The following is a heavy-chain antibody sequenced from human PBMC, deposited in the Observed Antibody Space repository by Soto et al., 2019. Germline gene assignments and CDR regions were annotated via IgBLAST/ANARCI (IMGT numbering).Heavy chain of an antibody. CDR3: ARNVVLAYYGMDV. Sequence: GGSLRLSCAASGLTFSSYSMNWVRQAPGKGLEWVSSISSSSSYIYYADSVKGRFTISRDNAKNSLYLQMNSLRAEDTAVYYCARNVVLAYYGMDVWGEGTTVTVSS. D-gene: IGHD2-2*01. J-gene: IGHJ6*04. V-gene: IGHV3-21*01. CDR1: GLTFSSYS. CDR2: ISSSSSYI.